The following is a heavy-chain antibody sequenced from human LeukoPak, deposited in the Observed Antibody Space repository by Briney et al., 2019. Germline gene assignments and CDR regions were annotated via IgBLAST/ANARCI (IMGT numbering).Heavy chain of an antibody. J-gene: IGHJ4*02. CDR2: TSDSGNT. Sequence: PGGSLRLSCAASGFTLSSDAISWVRQAPGKGLEWVSATSDSGNTYHADSVKGRFTISRDNYKSTLYLEMNSLRAEDTAVYYCAKEVVVSSEFDYWGQGTLVTVSS. CDR3: AKEVVVSSEFDY. V-gene: IGHV3-23*01. CDR1: GFTLSSDA. D-gene: IGHD3-22*01.